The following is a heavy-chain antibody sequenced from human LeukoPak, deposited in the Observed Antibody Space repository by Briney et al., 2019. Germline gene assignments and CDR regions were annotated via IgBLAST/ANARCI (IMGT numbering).Heavy chain of an antibody. J-gene: IGHJ4*02. CDR2: IYYSGST. V-gene: IGHV4-59*01. CDR3: ARGSSSYYDSSGYNLDY. D-gene: IGHD3-22*01. CDR1: GGSISSYY. Sequence: SETLSLTCTVSGGSISSYYWSWIRQPPGKGLEWIGYIYYSGSTNYNPSLKSRVTISVDTSKNQFSLKLSSVTAADTAVYYCARGSSSYYDSSGYNLDYWGQGTLVTVSS.